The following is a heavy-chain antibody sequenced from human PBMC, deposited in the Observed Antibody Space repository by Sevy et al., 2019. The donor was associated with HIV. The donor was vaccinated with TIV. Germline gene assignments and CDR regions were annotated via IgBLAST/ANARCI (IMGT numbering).Heavy chain of an antibody. J-gene: IGHJ6*02. V-gene: IGHV1-3*01. CDR3: ARERETGDYYYGVDV. CDR1: GYTFNSYN. Sequence: ASVKVSCKASGYTFNSYNMHWVRQAPGQRLEWMGWINAGNGNTKYSQSFQGRVTITRDTSASTVYMELSSLISEDRAVYYCARERETGDYYYGVDVWGQGTTVTVSS. CDR2: INAGNGNT. D-gene: IGHD3-10*01.